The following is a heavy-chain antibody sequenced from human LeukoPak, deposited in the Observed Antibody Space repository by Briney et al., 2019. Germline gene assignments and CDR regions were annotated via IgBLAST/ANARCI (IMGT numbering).Heavy chain of an antibody. CDR3: AGAEYYYDSSGRIDYYYYCMDV. Sequence: SETLSLTCTVSGGSISSYYWSWIRQPPGKGLEWIGYIYYSGSTNYNPSLKSRVTISVDTSKNQFSLKLSSVTAADTAVYYCAGAEYYYDSSGRIDYYYYCMDVWGKGTTVTVSS. J-gene: IGHJ6*03. D-gene: IGHD3-22*01. CDR2: IYYSGST. CDR1: GGSISSYY. V-gene: IGHV4-59*01.